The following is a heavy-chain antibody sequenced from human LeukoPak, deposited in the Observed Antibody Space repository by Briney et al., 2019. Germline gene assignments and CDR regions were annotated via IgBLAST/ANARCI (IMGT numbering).Heavy chain of an antibody. CDR1: GFTFSSYA. D-gene: IGHD1-26*01. CDR2: ISGSGGST. CDR3: AKESNRYSGSYYFDY. Sequence: PGGFLRLSCAASGFTFSSYAVSWVRQAPGKGLEWVSAISGSGGSTYYADSVKGRFTISRDNSKNTLYLQMNSLRAEDTAVYYCAKESNRYSGSYYFDYWGQGTLVTVSS. V-gene: IGHV3-23*01. J-gene: IGHJ4*02.